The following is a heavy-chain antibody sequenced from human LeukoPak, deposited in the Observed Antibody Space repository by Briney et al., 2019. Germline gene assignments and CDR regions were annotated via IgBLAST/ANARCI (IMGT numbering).Heavy chain of an antibody. Sequence: GGSLRLSCAASGFTFSSYSMNWVRQAPGKGLEWVSSISSSSSYIYYADSAKGRFTISRDNAKNSLYLQMNSLRAEDTAVYYCARDSSSWYVPGGYYYYYYMDVWGKGTTVTVSS. J-gene: IGHJ6*03. CDR1: GFTFSSYS. V-gene: IGHV3-21*01. D-gene: IGHD6-13*01. CDR3: ARDSSSWYVPGGYYYYYYMDV. CDR2: ISSSSSYI.